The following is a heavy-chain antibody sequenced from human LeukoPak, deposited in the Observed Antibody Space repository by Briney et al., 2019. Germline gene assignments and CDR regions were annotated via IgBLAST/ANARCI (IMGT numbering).Heavy chain of an antibody. Sequence: SETLSLTCTVSGGSISSSSYYWGWIRQPPGKGLEWIGSIYYSGSTYYNPSLKSRVTISVDTSKNQFSLKLSSVTAADTAVYYCASSEVSGYSYGYTFDYWGQGTLVTVSS. D-gene: IGHD5-18*01. J-gene: IGHJ4*02. V-gene: IGHV4-39*01. CDR3: ASSEVSGYSYGYTFDY. CDR2: IYYSGST. CDR1: GGSISSSSYY.